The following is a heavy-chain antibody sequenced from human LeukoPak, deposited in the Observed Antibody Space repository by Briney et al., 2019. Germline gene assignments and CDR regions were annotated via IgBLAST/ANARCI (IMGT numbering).Heavy chain of an antibody. V-gene: IGHV3-21*01. J-gene: IGHJ4*02. Sequence: GGSLRLSCAASGFTFSSYSMNWVRQAPGKGLEWVSSISSSSSYIYYADSVKGRFTISRDNAKSSLYLQMNSLRAEDTAVYYCARIWFGESLPYFDYWGQGTLVTVSS. CDR1: GFTFSSYS. CDR2: ISSSSSYI. CDR3: ARIWFGESLPYFDY. D-gene: IGHD3-10*01.